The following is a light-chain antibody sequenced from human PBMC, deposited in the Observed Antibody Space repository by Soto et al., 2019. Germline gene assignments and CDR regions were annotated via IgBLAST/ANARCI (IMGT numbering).Light chain of an antibody. V-gene: IGLV1-44*01. J-gene: IGLJ2*01. Sequence: QSVLTQPPSASGTPGQRVTISCSGSSSNIGSNTVSWYQHLPGTAPKLLIYYHNQRPSGVPDRFSGSKSGTSASLAISVLQSEDEANYYCATWDDSLNVVLFGGGTKVTVL. CDR1: SSNIGSNT. CDR3: ATWDDSLNVVL. CDR2: YHN.